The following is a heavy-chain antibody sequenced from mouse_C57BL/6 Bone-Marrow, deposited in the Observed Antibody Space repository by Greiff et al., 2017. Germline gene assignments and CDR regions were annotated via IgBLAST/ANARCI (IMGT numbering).Heavy chain of an antibody. V-gene: IGHV1-50*01. CDR1: GYTFTSYW. D-gene: IGHD2-1*01. CDR3: ARDLYYGNYDYAMDY. J-gene: IGHJ4*01. Sequence: VQLQQPGAELVKPGASVKLSCKASGYTFTSYWMQWVKQRPGQGLEWIGEIDPSDCYTNYNQKFKGKATLTVDTSSSTAYMQLSSLTSEDSAVYYCARDLYYGNYDYAMDYWGQGTSVTVSS. CDR2: IDPSDCYT.